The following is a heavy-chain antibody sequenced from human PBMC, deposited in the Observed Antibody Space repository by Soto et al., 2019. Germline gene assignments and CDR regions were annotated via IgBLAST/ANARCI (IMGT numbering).Heavy chain of an antibody. CDR3: ARVGAGYCGGDCYSDSFDI. CDR1: GYTFTSYY. J-gene: IGHJ3*02. CDR2: INPSGGST. D-gene: IGHD2-21*02. Sequence: QVQLVQSGAEVKKPAASVKVSCKASGYTFTSYYMHWVRQAPGQGLEWMGIINPSGGSTSYAQKLQGRVTMTRDRSTGTVYIEVSSLGSEDTGVYYCARVGAGYCGGDCYSDSFDIWGQGTMVTVSS. V-gene: IGHV1-46*04.